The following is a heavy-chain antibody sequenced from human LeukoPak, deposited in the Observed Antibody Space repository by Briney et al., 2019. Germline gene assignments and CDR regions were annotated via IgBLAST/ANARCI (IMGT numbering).Heavy chain of an antibody. CDR3: ARSSGTYINGRAFDM. V-gene: IGHV3-48*01. J-gene: IGHJ3*02. D-gene: IGHD1-26*01. Sequence: PGGSLRLSCATPGFIFSTYSMNWVRQAPGKGLEWVSYISGGSNTIYYADSVKGRFTISRDNAKNSLYLQMNSLRAEDTAVYYCARSSGTYINGRAFDMWGQGTMVTVSS. CDR2: ISGGSNTI. CDR1: GFIFSTYS.